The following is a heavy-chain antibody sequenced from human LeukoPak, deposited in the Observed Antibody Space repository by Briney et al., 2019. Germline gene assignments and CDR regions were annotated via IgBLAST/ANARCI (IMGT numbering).Heavy chain of an antibody. Sequence: GGSLRLSCAASGFSFSSNWMHWVRQAPGEGPVWVARINPDGSSKNYADSVKARFTISRDNAKNTVYLQLNSLRADDTALYYCTKWDWGGADPFDIWGQGTMVTVSS. V-gene: IGHV3-74*01. CDR1: GFSFSSNW. J-gene: IGHJ3*02. CDR2: INPDGSSK. D-gene: IGHD7-27*01. CDR3: TKWDWGGADPFDI.